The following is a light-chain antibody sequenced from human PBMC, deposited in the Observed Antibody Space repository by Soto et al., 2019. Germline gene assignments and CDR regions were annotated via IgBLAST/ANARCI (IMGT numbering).Light chain of an antibody. V-gene: IGLV1-44*01. CDR1: SSNIGINP. Sequence: QTVVTQPPSVSGTPGQRVTISCSGSSSNIGINPVNWYQQLPGTAPTLLIYGNNQRPSGVPDRFSGSKSGTSASLAISALQSEDEADYNCASWDSSLNAHLLFGGGTKVTVL. CDR3: ASWDSSLNAHLL. CDR2: GNN. J-gene: IGLJ2*01.